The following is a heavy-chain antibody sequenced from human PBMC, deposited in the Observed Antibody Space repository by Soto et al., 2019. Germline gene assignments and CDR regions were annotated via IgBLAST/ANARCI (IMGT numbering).Heavy chain of an antibody. V-gene: IGHV2-5*02. J-gene: IGHJ4*02. Sequence: QITLKESGPPLVKPTXTLXLTCTISGLXFITSGVGVGWIRQPPGKALEWLALIYWDDDKRYSPSLESRLTITKDTSKNQVVLTLTNMDPVDTATYYCAHKSGNDVYFDYWGQGTLVTVSS. D-gene: IGHD5-12*01. CDR2: IYWDDDK. CDR1: GLXFITSGVG. CDR3: AHKSGNDVYFDY.